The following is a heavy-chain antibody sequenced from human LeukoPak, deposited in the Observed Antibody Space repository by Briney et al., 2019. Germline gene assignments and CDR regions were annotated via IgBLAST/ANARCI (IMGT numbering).Heavy chain of an antibody. D-gene: IGHD2-2*01. Sequence: GGSLRLSCAASGFAFNTYSVNWVRQAPGKGLEWIASISSTSSNIFYADSLKGRFTISRDNAKNSLYLQMNSLRAEDTAVYFCARIRDAYDSFDIWGQGTMVTVSS. CDR1: GFAFNTYS. V-gene: IGHV3-21*01. CDR2: ISSTSSNI. CDR3: ARIRDAYDSFDI. J-gene: IGHJ3*02.